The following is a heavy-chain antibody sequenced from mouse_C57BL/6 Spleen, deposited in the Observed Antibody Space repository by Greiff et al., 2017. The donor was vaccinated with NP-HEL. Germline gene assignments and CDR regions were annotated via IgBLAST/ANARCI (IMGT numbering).Heavy chain of an antibody. V-gene: IGHV1-50*01. CDR1: GYTFTSYW. CDR2: IDPSDSYT. D-gene: IGHD1-1*01. Sequence: QVQLQQPGAELVKPGASVKLSCKASGYTFTSYWMQWVKQRPGQGLEWIGEIDPSDSYTNYNQEFKGKATLTVDTSSSTAYMQLSSLTSEDSAVYYCARPFYYGSSSFAYWGQGTLVTVSA. CDR3: ARPFYYGSSSFAY. J-gene: IGHJ3*01.